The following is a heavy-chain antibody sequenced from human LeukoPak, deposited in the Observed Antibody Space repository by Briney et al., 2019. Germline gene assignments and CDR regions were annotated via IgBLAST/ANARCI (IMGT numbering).Heavy chain of an antibody. CDR1: GYTFTSYD. CDR2: MNPYSVNT. CDR3: ARGYYDSSGYYFDF. J-gene: IGHJ4*02. V-gene: IGHV1-8*01. D-gene: IGHD3-22*01. Sequence: ASVKVSCKASGYTFTSYDINWVRQATGQGLEWMGWMNPYSVNTVYAQKFQGRVTMTRNTSISTAYMDLSSLRSEDTAVYYCARGYYDSSGYYFDFWGQGTLVTVSS.